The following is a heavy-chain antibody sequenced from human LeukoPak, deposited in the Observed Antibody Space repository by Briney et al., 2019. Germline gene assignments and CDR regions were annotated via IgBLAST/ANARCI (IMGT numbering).Heavy chain of an antibody. CDR2: IYTSGST. CDR3: ARDYSSSWYWSAFDI. V-gene: IGHV4-4*07. D-gene: IGHD6-13*01. J-gene: IGHJ3*02. Sequence: PSETLSLTCTVSGGSISSYYWSWIRQPAGKGLEWIGRIYTSGSTNYNPSLKSRVTMLVDTSKNQFSLKLSSVTAADTAVYYCARDYSSSWYWSAFDIWGQGTMVTVSS. CDR1: GGSISSYY.